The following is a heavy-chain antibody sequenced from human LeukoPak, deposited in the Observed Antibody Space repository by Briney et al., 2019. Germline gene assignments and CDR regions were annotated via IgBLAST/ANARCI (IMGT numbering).Heavy chain of an antibody. CDR2: IYYSGST. Sequence: SETLSLTCTVSGVSISSYYWSWIRQPPGKGLEWIGYIYYSGSTNYNPSLKSRVTISVDTSKNQFSLKLSSVTAADTAVYYCARFGYSSGWYQLNYGMDVWGQGTTVTVSS. CDR1: GVSISSYY. D-gene: IGHD6-19*01. J-gene: IGHJ6*02. V-gene: IGHV4-59*08. CDR3: ARFGYSSGWYQLNYGMDV.